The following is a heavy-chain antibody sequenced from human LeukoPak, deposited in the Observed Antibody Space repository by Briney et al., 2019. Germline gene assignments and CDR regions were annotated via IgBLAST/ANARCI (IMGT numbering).Heavy chain of an antibody. V-gene: IGHV1-18*01. J-gene: IGHJ6*03. CDR3: ARGFTIDGLYLGPYYMDV. CDR2: ISAYNGNT. Sequence: ASVKVSCKASGYTFTSYGISWVRQAPGQGLEWMGWISAYNGNTNYAQKLQGRVTMTTDTSTSTAYMELRSLRSDDTAVYYCARGFTIDGLYLGPYYMDVWGKGTTVTVSS. D-gene: IGHD3-3*01. CDR1: GYTFTSYG.